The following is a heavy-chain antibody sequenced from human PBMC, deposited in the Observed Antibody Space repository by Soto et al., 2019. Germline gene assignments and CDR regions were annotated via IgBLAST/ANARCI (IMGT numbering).Heavy chain of an antibody. D-gene: IGHD6-13*01. CDR1: GYTFTGYY. CDR3: ARDHPLVPSLVFDY. CDR2: INPNSGGT. Sequence: ASVKVSCKASGYTFTGYYMHWVRQAPGQGLEWVGWINPNSGGTNYAQKFQGRVTMTRDTSISTAYMELSRLRSDDTAVYYCARDHPLVPSLVFDYWGQGTLVTVSS. J-gene: IGHJ4*02. V-gene: IGHV1-2*02.